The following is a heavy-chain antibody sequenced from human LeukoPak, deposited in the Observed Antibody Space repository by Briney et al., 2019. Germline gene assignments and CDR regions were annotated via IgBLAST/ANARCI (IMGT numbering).Heavy chain of an antibody. CDR3: TRMTAGHDY. Sequence: PSGTLSLTCAVSGVSFDDYYWSWVRQTSGKGLEWIGEINHSGYTNDSPSLKSRVTLSIDTSRKQFSLNLRSVTVADTGIYYCTRMTAGHDYWGQGTLVTVSS. D-gene: IGHD2-21*02. V-gene: IGHV4-34*01. CDR1: GVSFDDYY. J-gene: IGHJ4*02. CDR2: INHSGYT.